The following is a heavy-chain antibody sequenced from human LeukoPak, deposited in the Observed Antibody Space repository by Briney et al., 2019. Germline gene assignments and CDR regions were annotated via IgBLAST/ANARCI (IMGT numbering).Heavy chain of an antibody. CDR1: GYTFIGYH. J-gene: IGHJ3*02. D-gene: IGHD3-22*01. V-gene: IGHV1-2*02. CDR3: AREYYDSSGIKYAFNI. Sequence: ASVTVSFTSSGYTFIGYHIHWVRQAPAQGLAWMGFIDPDSGGSKYAQKFQGRVTMTRDTSNSTAYMELNRLRSDDTAVDYCAREYYDSSGIKYAFNIWGQGTMVTVSS. CDR2: IDPDSGGS.